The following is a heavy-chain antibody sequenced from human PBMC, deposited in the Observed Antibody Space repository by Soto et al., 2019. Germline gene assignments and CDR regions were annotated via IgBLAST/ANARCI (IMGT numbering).Heavy chain of an antibody. V-gene: IGHV3-23*01. J-gene: IGHJ4*02. CDR3: AKDKATYYDFWSGYYGFFDY. CDR1: GFTFSSYA. Sequence: GGSLRLSCAASGFTFSSYAMSWVRQAPGKGLEWVSAISGSGGSTYYADSVKGRFTISRDNSKNTLYLQMNSLRAEDTAVYYCAKDKATYYDFWSGYYGFFDYWGQGTLVTVSS. CDR2: ISGSGGST. D-gene: IGHD3-3*01.